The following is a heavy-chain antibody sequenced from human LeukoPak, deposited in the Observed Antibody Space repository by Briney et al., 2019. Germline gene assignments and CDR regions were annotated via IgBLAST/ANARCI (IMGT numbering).Heavy chain of an antibody. CDR3: AKDRGYCSGGSCFDAFDI. D-gene: IGHD2-15*01. CDR2: VSGSGAAT. V-gene: IGHV3-23*01. Sequence: PGGSLRLSCAASGFTFNNYAMSWVRQAPGKGLEWVSAVSGSGAATFYADSVKGRFTISRDDSKNTLFLQMNSLRADDTAVYYCAKDRGYCSGGSCFDAFDIWGQGTMVTVSS. J-gene: IGHJ3*02. CDR1: GFTFNNYA.